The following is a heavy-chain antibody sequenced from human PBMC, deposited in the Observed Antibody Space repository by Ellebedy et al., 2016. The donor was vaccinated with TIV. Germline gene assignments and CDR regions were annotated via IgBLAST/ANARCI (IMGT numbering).Heavy chain of an antibody. CDR1: GFTFSDHY. D-gene: IGHD3-10*01. Sequence: GESLKIPCAAPGFTFSDHYMDWVRQAPGKGLEWVGRSKYKAVNYSTHYAASVKGRHTNSSDDSRNSLNLHMNSLKVEDTAVNYCACFLAGRIYWGQGTLVTVSS. CDR3: ACFLAGRIY. J-gene: IGHJ4*02. CDR2: SKYKAVNYST. V-gene: IGHV3-72*01.